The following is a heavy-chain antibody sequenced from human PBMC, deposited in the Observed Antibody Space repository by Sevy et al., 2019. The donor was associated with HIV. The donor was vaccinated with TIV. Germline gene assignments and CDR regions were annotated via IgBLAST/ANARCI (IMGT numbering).Heavy chain of an antibody. J-gene: IGHJ1*01. V-gene: IGHV3-21*01. Sequence: GGSLRLSCAASGFTFSSYSMNWVRQAPGKGLEWVSSISSSSSYIYYAHSVKGRFTISRDNAKNSLYLQMNSLRAEDTAVYYCARDERIAAAGTFYFKHWGQGTLVTVSS. CDR1: GFTFSSYS. CDR2: ISSSSSYI. CDR3: ARDERIAAAGTFYFKH. D-gene: IGHD6-13*01.